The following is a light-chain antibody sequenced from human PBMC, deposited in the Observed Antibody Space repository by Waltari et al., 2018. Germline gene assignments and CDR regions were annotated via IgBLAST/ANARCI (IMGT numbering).Light chain of an antibody. CDR3: QQTYSSPHS. Sequence: DIQMTQSPSSLSASVRDRVTITCRASQSITTYLNWYQLKPGKAPKLLIYAASSLQSGVPSRFSGSGSGTDFTLTISSLQPEDFGTYYCQQTYSSPHSFGQGTKLEIK. V-gene: IGKV1-39*01. J-gene: IGKJ2*03. CDR1: QSITTY. CDR2: AAS.